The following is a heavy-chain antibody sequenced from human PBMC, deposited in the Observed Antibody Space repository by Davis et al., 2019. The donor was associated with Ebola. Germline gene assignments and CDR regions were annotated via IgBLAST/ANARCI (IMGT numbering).Heavy chain of an antibody. CDR1: GFTFSSYW. V-gene: IGHV3-7*01. CDR3: ARDRGKQLGGGGMDV. D-gene: IGHD6-6*01. Sequence: PGGSLRLSCAASGFTFSSYWMSWVRQAPGKGLEWVANIKQDGSEKYYVDSVKGRFTISRDNAKNSLYLQMNSLRAEDTAVYYCARDRGKQLGGGGMDVWGKGTTVTVSS. J-gene: IGHJ6*04. CDR2: IKQDGSEK.